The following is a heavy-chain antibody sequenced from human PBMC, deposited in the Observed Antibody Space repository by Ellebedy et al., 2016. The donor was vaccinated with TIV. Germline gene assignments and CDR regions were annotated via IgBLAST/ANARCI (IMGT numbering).Heavy chain of an antibody. CDR2: IYYSGST. V-gene: IGHV4-59*01. Sequence: MPSETLSLTCTVSGGSISSYYWSWIRQPPGKGLEWIGYIYYSGSTNYNPSLKSRVTISVDTSKNQFPLKLSSVTAADTAVYYCARGYSSGWYNWFDPWGQGTLVTVSS. CDR1: GGSISSYY. D-gene: IGHD6-19*01. J-gene: IGHJ5*02. CDR3: ARGYSSGWYNWFDP.